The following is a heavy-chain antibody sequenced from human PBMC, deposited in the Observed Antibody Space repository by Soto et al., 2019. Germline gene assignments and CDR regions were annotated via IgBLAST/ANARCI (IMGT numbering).Heavy chain of an antibody. Sequence: ASVKVSCKASGYTFTSYGISWVRQAPGQGLEWMGWISAYNGNTNYAQKLQGRVTMTTDTSTSTAYMELRSLRSDDTAVYYCARDSLGYCSGGSCLPINDAFDIWGQGTMVTVSS. J-gene: IGHJ3*02. CDR3: ARDSLGYCSGGSCLPINDAFDI. V-gene: IGHV1-18*01. CDR2: ISAYNGNT. D-gene: IGHD2-15*01. CDR1: GYTFTSYG.